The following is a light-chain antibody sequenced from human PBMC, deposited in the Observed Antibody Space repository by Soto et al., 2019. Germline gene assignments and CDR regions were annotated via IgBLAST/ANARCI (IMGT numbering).Light chain of an antibody. J-gene: IGLJ2*01. V-gene: IGLV2-23*01. CDR1: FSDVGSYNL. CDR2: EDT. CDR3: CSYAGSSTVV. Sequence: QSALTQPASVSGSPGQSITISCTGTFSDVGSYNLVSWYQQHPGKAPKLMIYEDTKRPSGVSNLFSGSKSGYTASLTISGLQAEDEGDYYCCSYAGSSTVVFGGGTKLTVL.